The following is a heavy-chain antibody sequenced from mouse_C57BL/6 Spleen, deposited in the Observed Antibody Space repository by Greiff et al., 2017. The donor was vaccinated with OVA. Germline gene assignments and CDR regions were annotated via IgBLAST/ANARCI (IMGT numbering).Heavy chain of an antibody. Sequence: EVKLMESGGGLVQPGGSLKLSCAASGFTFSDYYMYWVRQTPEKRLEWVAYISNGGGSTYYPDTVKGRFTISRDNAKNTLYLQMSRLKSEDTAMYYCARHEAVVNAMDYWGQGTSVTVSS. D-gene: IGHD1-1*01. V-gene: IGHV5-12*01. CDR1: GFTFSDYY. CDR3: ARHEAVVNAMDY. CDR2: ISNGGGST. J-gene: IGHJ4*01.